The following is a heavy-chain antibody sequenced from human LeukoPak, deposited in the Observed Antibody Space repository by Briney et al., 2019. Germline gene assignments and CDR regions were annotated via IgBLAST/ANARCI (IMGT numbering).Heavy chain of an antibody. V-gene: IGHV1-2*02. D-gene: IGHD3-3*01. J-gene: IGHJ6*03. CDR2: INPNSGGT. CDR1: GYTFTGYY. CDR3: ARAGTPLRNYDFWSGYFASYMDV. Sequence: ASVKVSCKASGYTFTGYYMHWVRQAPGQGLEWMGWINPNSGGTNYAQKFQARVTMTRDTSISTASMELSRLRSDDTAVCYCARAGTPLRNYDFWSGYFASYMDVWGKGTTVTVSS.